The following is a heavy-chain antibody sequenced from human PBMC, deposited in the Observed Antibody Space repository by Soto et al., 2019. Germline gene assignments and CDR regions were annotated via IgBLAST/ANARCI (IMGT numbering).Heavy chain of an antibody. D-gene: IGHD2-15*01. Sequence: EVQLLESGGGLVQPGGSLRLSCAASGFTFSSYAMSWVRQAPGKGLEWVSAISGSGGSTYYADPVKGRFTISRDNSKNTLYLQMNSLRAEDTAVYYCAKGVVVVVAATPVDYWGQGTLVTVSS. CDR2: ISGSGGST. J-gene: IGHJ4*02. CDR1: GFTFSSYA. V-gene: IGHV3-23*01. CDR3: AKGVVVVVAATPVDY.